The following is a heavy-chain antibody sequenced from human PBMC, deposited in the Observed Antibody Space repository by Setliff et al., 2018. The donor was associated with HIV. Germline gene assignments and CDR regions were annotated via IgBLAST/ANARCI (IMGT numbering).Heavy chain of an antibody. CDR3: ARRASKASLDY. J-gene: IGHJ4*02. V-gene: IGHV5-51*01. CDR1: GYTFTSYW. CDR2: IYPGDSDT. Sequence: GESLKISCKGSGYTFTSYWIGWVRQMPGKGLEWMGIIYPGDSDTRYSSSFQGRVTISADKSINTAYLQWSSLQASDTAMYYCARRASKASLDYWGQGTLVTVSS.